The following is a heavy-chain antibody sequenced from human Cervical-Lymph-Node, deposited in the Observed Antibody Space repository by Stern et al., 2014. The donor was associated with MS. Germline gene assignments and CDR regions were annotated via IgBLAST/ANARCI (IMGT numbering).Heavy chain of an antibody. V-gene: IGHV2-5*02. CDR3: AHSVGSVSGRYSGMDV. CDR2: IYGDDDD. CDR1: GFSLSADGVG. D-gene: IGHD3-3*01. J-gene: IGHJ6*02. Sequence: QVTLRESGPSLVRPTQTVTLTCTVSGFSLSADGVGVGWIRQAPGKALEWLALIYGDDDDRYSQYLKNSLTIKKDISKNQVVLTMTAMDPEDTGTYYCAHSVGSVSGRYSGMDVWGQGTTVIVS.